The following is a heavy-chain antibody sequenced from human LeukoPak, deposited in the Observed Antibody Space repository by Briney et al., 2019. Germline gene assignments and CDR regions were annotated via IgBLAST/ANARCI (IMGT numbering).Heavy chain of an antibody. Sequence: GGSLRLSCAASGFTFSSYAMHWVRQAPGKGLEWVAVISYDGSNKYYADSVKGRFTVSRDNSKNTLYLQMNSLRAEDTAVYYCAIGDGLGELSSSFDYWGQGTLVTVSS. J-gene: IGHJ4*02. CDR2: ISYDGSNK. V-gene: IGHV3-30*04. D-gene: IGHD3-16*02. CDR1: GFTFSSYA. CDR3: AIGDGLGELSSSFDY.